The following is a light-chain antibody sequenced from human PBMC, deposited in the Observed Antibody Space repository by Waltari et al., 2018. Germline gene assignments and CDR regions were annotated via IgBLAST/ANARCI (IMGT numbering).Light chain of an antibody. V-gene: IGLV1-51*01. Sequence: QSMLTQPPSVSAAPGQTVTISCPGGGSNIGVLYVAWYQQVPGTDPKLLIYEEHKRASRTPDRFSGSKAGMSATLSITGVQTGDEADCYCGTWENGLRGGVFGGGTKRTVV. CDR3: GTWENGLRGGV. CDR1: GSNIGVLY. J-gene: IGLJ2*01. CDR2: EEH.